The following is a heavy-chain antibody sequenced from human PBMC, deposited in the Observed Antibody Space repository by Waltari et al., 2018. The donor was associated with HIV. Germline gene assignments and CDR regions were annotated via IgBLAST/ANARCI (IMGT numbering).Heavy chain of an antibody. J-gene: IGHJ6*02. Sequence: QVQLVQAGAEVKKPGSSVRVSCKDTGGTCSSYAINWVRGAPRQGLGWMGGFIPALGTANYADRCQGRVTITANEYPSTAYMDLSSLRSEDAAVYFCARDHRGNKLLYGMDVWGQGTTVTV. V-gene: IGHV1-69*01. CDR3: ARDHRGNKLLYGMDV. CDR1: GGTCSSYA. CDR2: FIPALGTA.